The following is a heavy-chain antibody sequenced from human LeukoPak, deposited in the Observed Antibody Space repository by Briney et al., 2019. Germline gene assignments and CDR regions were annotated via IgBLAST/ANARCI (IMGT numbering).Heavy chain of an antibody. CDR2: IWYDGSNK. Sequence: AGRSLRLSCAASGFTFSSYGMHWVRQAPGKGLEWVAVIWYDGSNKYYADSVKDRFTISRDNSKNTLYLQMNGLRAEDTAVYYCARDRGYSFAHPLDYWGQGALVTVSS. V-gene: IGHV3-33*01. J-gene: IGHJ4*02. CDR1: GFTFSSYG. CDR3: ARDRGYSFAHPLDY. D-gene: IGHD5-18*01.